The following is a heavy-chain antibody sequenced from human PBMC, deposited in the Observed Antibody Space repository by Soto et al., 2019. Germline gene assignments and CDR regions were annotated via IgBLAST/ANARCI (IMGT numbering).Heavy chain of an antibody. Sequence: GESLKISCAASGFTFSSYAMSWVRQAPGKGLEWVSAISGSGGSTYYADSVKGRFTISRDNSKNTLYLQMNSLRAEDTAVYYCAKGRGKDYYYGMDVWGQGTTVTVSS. CDR1: GFTFSSYA. CDR2: ISGSGGST. D-gene: IGHD3-16*01. CDR3: AKGRGKDYYYGMDV. J-gene: IGHJ6*02. V-gene: IGHV3-23*01.